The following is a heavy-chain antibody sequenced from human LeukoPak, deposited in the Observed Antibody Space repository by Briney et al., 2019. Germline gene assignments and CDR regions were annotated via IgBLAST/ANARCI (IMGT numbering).Heavy chain of an antibody. V-gene: IGHV3-11*04. CDR2: ITGSGRTI. CDR3: ATAGHDYYYYYYMDV. Sequence: GGALRLSCAASGFTFSDYYMSRIRQAPGKRLQWVAHITGSGRTIYYADSVKGRFTISRDNSKNTLYLQMNSLRAEDTAVYYCATAGHDYYYYYYMDVWGKGTTVTISS. CDR1: GFTFSDYY. D-gene: IGHD6-13*01. J-gene: IGHJ6*03.